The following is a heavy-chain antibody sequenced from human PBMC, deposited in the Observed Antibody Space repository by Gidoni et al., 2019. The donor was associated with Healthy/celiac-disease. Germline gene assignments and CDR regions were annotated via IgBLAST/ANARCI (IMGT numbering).Heavy chain of an antibody. V-gene: IGHV4-34*01. J-gene: IGHJ5*02. CDR3: ARRGLVVPVHKRRGNWFDP. CDR2: INHSGST. CDR1: GGSFSGYY. Sequence: QVQLQQWGAGLLKPSETLSLTCAVYGGSFSGYYWSWIRQPPGKGLEWIGEINHSGSTNYNPSLKSRVTISVDTSKNQFSLKLSSVTAADTAVYYCARRGLVVPVHKRRGNWFDPWGQGTLVTVSS. D-gene: IGHD2-2*01.